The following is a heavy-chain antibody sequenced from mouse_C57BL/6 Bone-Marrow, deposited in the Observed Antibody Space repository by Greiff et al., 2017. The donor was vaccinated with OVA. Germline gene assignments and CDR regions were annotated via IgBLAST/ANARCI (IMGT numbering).Heavy chain of an antibody. CDR2: ISNGGGST. V-gene: IGHV5-12*01. CDR3: ARPSWDYGPCDY. J-gene: IGHJ2*01. D-gene: IGHD2-4*01. CDR1: GFTFSDYY. Sequence: EVKLMESGGGLVQPGGSLKLSCAASGFTFSDYYMYWVRQTPEKRLEWVAYISNGGGSTYYPDTVKGRFTISRDNAKNTLYLQMSRLKSEDTATYYCARPSWDYGPCDYWGQGTTLTVSS.